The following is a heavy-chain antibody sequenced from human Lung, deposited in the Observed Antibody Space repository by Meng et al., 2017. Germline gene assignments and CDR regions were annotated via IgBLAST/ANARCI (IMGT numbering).Heavy chain of an antibody. D-gene: IGHD4-11*01. CDR3: ARGPTTMAHDFDY. CDR1: GGSFSDYY. J-gene: IGHJ4*02. Sequence: QFQVQQGGAGLLKPSRTLSLPCVVSGGSFSDYYWSWIRQPPGKGLEWIGEINHSGSTNYNPSLESRATISVDTSQNNLSLKLSSVTAADSAVYYCARGPTTMAHDFDYWGQGTLVTVSS. CDR2: INHSGST. V-gene: IGHV4-34*01.